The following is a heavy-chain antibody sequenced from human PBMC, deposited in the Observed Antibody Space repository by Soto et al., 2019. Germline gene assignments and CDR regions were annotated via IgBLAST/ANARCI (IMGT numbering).Heavy chain of an antibody. CDR1: GGSFSGYY. CDR3: ALKGYCSGGSCYYYYYMDV. J-gene: IGHJ6*03. V-gene: IGHV4-34*01. CDR2: INHSGST. D-gene: IGHD2-15*01. Sequence: SETLSLTCAVYGGSFSGYYWSWIRQPPGKGLEWIGEINHSGSTNYNPSLKSRVTISVDTSKNQFSLKLGSVTAADTAVYYCALKGYCSGGSCYYYYYMDVWGKGTTVTVSS.